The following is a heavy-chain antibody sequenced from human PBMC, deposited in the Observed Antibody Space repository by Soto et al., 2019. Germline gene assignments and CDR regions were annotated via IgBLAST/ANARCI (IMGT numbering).Heavy chain of an antibody. Sequence: GASVKVSSKAPGYTFTSNGISWVRQAPGQGLEWMGWISAYNGNTNYAQKLQGRVTMPTDTSTSTAYMELRSLRSDDTAVYYCARVRDIVVVVAARGLNWFVPWGQGTLVTVSS. CDR1: GYTFTSNG. J-gene: IGHJ5*02. D-gene: IGHD2-15*01. V-gene: IGHV1-18*01. CDR3: ARVRDIVVVVAARGLNWFVP. CDR2: ISAYNGNT.